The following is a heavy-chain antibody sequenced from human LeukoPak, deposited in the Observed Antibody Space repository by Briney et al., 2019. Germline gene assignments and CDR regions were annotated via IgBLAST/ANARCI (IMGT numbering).Heavy chain of an antibody. Sequence: GGSLRLSCAASGFTFSSYSMNWVRQAPGKGLEWVSSISSSSSYIYYADSVKGRFTISRDNSKNTLYLQMNSLRAEDTAVYYCAKGYTEGGFDFWGQGTLVTVSS. CDR2: ISSSSSYI. D-gene: IGHD2-2*02. CDR3: AKGYTEGGFDF. CDR1: GFTFSSYS. J-gene: IGHJ4*02. V-gene: IGHV3-21*04.